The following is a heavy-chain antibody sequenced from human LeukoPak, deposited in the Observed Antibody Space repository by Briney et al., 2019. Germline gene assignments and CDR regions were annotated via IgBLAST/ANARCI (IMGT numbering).Heavy chain of an antibody. V-gene: IGHV4-34*01. CDR1: GGSFSGYY. CDR2: INHSGST. J-gene: IGHJ4*02. D-gene: IGHD2-8*01. Sequence: SETLSLTCAVYGGSFSGYYWSWIRQPPGKGLEWIGEINHSGSTNYNPSLKSRVTIPVDTSKNQFSLKLSSVTAADTAVYYCARQNDIQGFDYWGQGTLVTVSS. CDR3: ARQNDIQGFDY.